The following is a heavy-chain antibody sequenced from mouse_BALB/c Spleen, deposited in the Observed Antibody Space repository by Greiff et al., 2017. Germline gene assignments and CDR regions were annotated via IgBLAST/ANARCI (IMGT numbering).Heavy chain of an antibody. J-gene: IGHJ2*01. CDR3: TRTYYRHEYYFDY. D-gene: IGHD2-14*01. CDR1: GYTFTSYY. Sequence: QVQLQQSGAELVKPGASVKLSCKASGYTFTSYYMYWVKQRPGQGLEWIGEINPSNGGTNFNEKFKSKATLTVDKSSSTAYMQLSSLTSEDSAVYYCTRTYYRHEYYFDYWGQGTTLTVSS. V-gene: IGHV1S81*02. CDR2: INPSNGGT.